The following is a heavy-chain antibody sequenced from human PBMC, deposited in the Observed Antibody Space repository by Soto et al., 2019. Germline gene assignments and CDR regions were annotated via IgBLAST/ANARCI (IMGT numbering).Heavy chain of an antibody. Sequence: TLSLTCAVYGGSFSGYYWSWIRQPPGKGLEWIGEINHSGSTNYTPSLKSRVTISVDTSKNQFSLKLSSVTAADTAVYYCATLYSGSYYWFDPWGQGTLVTVSS. CDR3: ATLYSGSYYWFDP. V-gene: IGHV4-34*01. CDR2: INHSGST. CDR1: GGSFSGYY. D-gene: IGHD1-26*01. J-gene: IGHJ5*02.